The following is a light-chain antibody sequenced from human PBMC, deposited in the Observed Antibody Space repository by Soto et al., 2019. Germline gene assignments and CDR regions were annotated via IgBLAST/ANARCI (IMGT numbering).Light chain of an antibody. V-gene: IGLV1-44*01. CDR2: SNN. Sequence: LTQPPSASGTPGQRVTISCSGSSSNIGSNTVNWYQQLPGTAPKLLIYSNNQRPSGVPDRFSGSKSGTSASLAISGLQSEDEADYYCAAWDDSLNGVFVFGTGTKVTVL. CDR1: SSNIGSNT. J-gene: IGLJ1*01. CDR3: AAWDDSLNGVFV.